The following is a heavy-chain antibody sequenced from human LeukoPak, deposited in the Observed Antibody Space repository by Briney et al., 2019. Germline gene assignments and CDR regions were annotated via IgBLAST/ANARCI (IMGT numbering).Heavy chain of an antibody. Sequence: GGSLRLSCAASGFTFSSYWLTWFGQAPEKGREGLANIKQDGSEKYYVDSVKGRFTISRDNAKNSLYLQMNSLRAEDTAVYYCARSLYPSGSFFDYWGQGTLVTVSS. J-gene: IGHJ4*02. V-gene: IGHV3-7*01. CDR1: GFTFSSYW. CDR3: ARSLYPSGSFFDY. D-gene: IGHD6-13*01. CDR2: IKQDGSEK.